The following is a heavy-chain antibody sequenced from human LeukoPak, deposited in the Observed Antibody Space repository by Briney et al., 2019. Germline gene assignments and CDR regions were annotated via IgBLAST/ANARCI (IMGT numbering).Heavy chain of an antibody. J-gene: IGHJ4*02. D-gene: IGHD6-19*01. Sequence: GASVKVSCKTSGYSFTSYNLHWVRQAPGQGLEWMGIINPSGGSTSYAQKFQGRVTMTRDMSTSTVYMELSSLRSEDTAVYYCARGRIAVARKPNFDYWGQGTLVTVSS. CDR2: INPSGGST. CDR3: ARGRIAVARKPNFDY. CDR1: GYSFTSYN. V-gene: IGHV1-46*01.